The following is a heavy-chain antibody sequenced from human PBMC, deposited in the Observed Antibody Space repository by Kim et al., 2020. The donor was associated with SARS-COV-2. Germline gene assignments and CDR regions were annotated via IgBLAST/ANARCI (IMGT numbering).Heavy chain of an antibody. V-gene: IGHV4-39*01. Sequence: SETLSLTCTVSGGSISLTDYYWGWIRQPPGKGLEWIGSIYYSGTTYYTTSLKSRVTISVDTAKNQFSLKLSFVTAAETAVYYCARHWDNDYGGRGNYFDYWGQGTLVTVSS. D-gene: IGHD4-17*01. CDR2: IYYSGTT. CDR1: GGSISLTDYY. J-gene: IGHJ4*02. CDR3: ARHWDNDYGGRGNYFDY.